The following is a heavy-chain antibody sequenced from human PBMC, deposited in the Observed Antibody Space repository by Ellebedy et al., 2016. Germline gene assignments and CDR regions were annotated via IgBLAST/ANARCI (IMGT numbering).Heavy chain of an antibody. CDR2: ITSASNYI. CDR3: AKDVLPSDY. J-gene: IGHJ4*02. CDR1: GFTFSSFS. V-gene: IGHV3-21*01. Sequence: GESLKISCAASGFTFSSFSMNWVRQAPGKGLEWVAYITSASNYISYADSVRGRFTISRDNAKKSLFLQMNSLRAEDTAVYYCAKDVLPSDYWGQGTLVTVSS.